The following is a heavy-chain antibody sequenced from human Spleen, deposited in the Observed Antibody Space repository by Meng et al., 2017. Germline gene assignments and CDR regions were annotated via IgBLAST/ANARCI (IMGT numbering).Heavy chain of an antibody. CDR3: ARGPTTMAHDFDY. D-gene: IGHD4-11*01. J-gene: IGHJ4*02. Sequence: LQPAAEGLLCPSAILCLSHVFACGFCSDYYRSWLRPPPGRGLEWIGAINNSGSTNYNPSLASRSTISVDTSQNNLSLKLSSVTAADSAVYYCARGPTTMAHDFDYWGQGTLVTVSS. CDR2: INNSGST. CDR1: CGFCSDYY. V-gene: IGHV4-34*01.